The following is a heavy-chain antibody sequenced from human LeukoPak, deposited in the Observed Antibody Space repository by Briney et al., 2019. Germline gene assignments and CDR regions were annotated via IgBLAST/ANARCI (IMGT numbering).Heavy chain of an antibody. CDR2: ISFDGGNK. CDR1: AFTFSAYG. J-gene: IGHJ4*02. Sequence: GTSLRLSCEGSAFTFSAYGMHWVRHAPGKGLEWVSAISFDGGNKYYADSVTGRFTVSRDNSKNTLSLQMNSLTAEDTAVYYCAKDRRNCFNCFVYWGQGTLVTVSS. V-gene: IGHV3-30*18. CDR3: AKDRRNCFNCFVY. D-gene: IGHD1-20*01.